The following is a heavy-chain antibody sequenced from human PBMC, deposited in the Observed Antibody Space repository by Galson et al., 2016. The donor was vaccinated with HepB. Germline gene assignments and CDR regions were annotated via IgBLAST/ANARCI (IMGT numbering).Heavy chain of an antibody. D-gene: IGHD3-3*01. CDR2: ISYDGIHK. V-gene: IGHV3-30*04. Sequence: SLRLSCAATGFTFSGFAMHWVRQAPGKGLEWVAVISYDGIHKFYVDSVRGRFTISRDNSKNTLYLHMNSLRAEDAAVYYCARTDGGAPLRSLEWLLYGTYFDYWGQGTLVTVSS. CDR3: ARTDGGAPLRSLEWLLYGTYFDY. CDR1: GFTFSGFA. J-gene: IGHJ4*02.